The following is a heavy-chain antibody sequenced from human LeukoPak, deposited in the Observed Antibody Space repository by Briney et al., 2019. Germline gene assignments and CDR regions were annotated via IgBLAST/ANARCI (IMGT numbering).Heavy chain of an antibody. CDR1: GGSFSGYY. V-gene: IGHV4-34*01. Sequence: PSETLSLTCAVYGGSFSGYYWSWIRQPPGKGLEWIGEINHSGSTNYNPSLKSRVTISVDTSKNQFSLKLSSVTAADTAVHYCARGRAPVYWGQGTLVTVSS. J-gene: IGHJ4*02. CDR2: INHSGST. CDR3: ARGRAPVY.